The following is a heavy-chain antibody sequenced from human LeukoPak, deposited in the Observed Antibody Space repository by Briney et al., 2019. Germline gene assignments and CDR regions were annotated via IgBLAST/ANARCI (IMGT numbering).Heavy chain of an antibody. J-gene: IGHJ4*02. CDR3: AKVISSYSGYDSY. V-gene: IGHV3-23*01. CDR1: GISFNNYG. CDR2: ISNGGHHT. D-gene: IGHD5-12*01. Sequence: PGGSLRLSCAASGISFNNYGMSWVRQAPGKGLEWVSSISNGGHHTYYADSVRGRFTISRDNSKNTLYLQMDSPRAADTAVYYCAKVISSYSGYDSYWGQGTLVTVSS.